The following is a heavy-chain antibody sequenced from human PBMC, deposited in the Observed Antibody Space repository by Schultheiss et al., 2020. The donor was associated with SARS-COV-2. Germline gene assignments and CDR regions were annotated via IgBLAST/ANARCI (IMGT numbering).Heavy chain of an antibody. V-gene: IGHV3-23*01. CDR3: ARGRGVATIVDY. J-gene: IGHJ4*02. Sequence: GGSLRLSCAASGFTFSSYSMNWVRQAPGKGLEWVSAISGSGGSTYYADSVKGRFTISRDNSKNTLYLQMNSLRAEDTAVYYCARGRGVATIVDYWGQGTLVTVSS. CDR2: ISGSGGST. D-gene: IGHD5-12*01. CDR1: GFTFSSYS.